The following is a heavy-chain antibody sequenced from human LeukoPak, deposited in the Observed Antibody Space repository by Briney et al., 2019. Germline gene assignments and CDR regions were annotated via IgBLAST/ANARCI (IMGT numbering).Heavy chain of an antibody. J-gene: IGHJ4*02. CDR1: GLTFSSYA. CDR3: AKDLRYSSSWPGDVDY. CDR2: ISCSGGST. D-gene: IGHD6-13*01. V-gene: IGHV3-23*01. Sequence: GGSLRLSCAASGLTFSSYAMSWVRQAPGKGLEWVSDISCSGGSTYYADSVKGRFTISRDNSKNTLYLQMNSLRAEDTAVYYCAKDLRYSSSWPGDVDYWGQGTLVTVSS.